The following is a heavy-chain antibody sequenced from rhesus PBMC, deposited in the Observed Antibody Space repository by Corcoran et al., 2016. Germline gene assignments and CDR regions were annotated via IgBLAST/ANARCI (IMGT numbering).Heavy chain of an antibody. CDR3: AKRANYVYFDY. V-gene: IGHV5S1*01. CDR1: GFSFTSTW. D-gene: IGHD4-17*01. CDR2: IYPGESDT. Sequence: EVQLVQSGAEVKRPGESLRISCKTSGFSFTSTWLSWVRQIPGKGLEGRGSIYPGESDTRYSPSFKGQVTISADKSISTTYLQWSSLKASDTATYYCAKRANYVYFDYWGQGVLVTVSS. J-gene: IGHJ4*01.